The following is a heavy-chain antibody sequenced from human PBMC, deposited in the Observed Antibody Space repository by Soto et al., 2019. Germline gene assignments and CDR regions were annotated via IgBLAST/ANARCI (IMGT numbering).Heavy chain of an antibody. Sequence: QVQLQESGPGLVKPSQTLSLTCTVSGGSISSGGHYWSWIRQHPGKGLEWIGYIYYSGSPYYNPSLKSRVTISLDTSKNQFSLKLSSVTTADTAVYYCARDRPFYYDSSGPDAFDIWGQGTKVTVSS. CDR1: GGSISSGGHY. D-gene: IGHD3-22*01. CDR2: IYYSGSP. CDR3: ARDRPFYYDSSGPDAFDI. J-gene: IGHJ3*02. V-gene: IGHV4-31*03.